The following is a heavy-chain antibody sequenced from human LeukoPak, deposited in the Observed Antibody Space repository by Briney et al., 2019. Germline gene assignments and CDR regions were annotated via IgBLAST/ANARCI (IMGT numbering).Heavy chain of an antibody. D-gene: IGHD5-12*01. CDR1: GFTFSSYW. J-gene: IGHJ3*02. CDR3: ASSSGYDSDAFDI. V-gene: IGHV3-7*01. CDR2: IKQDGSEK. Sequence: GGSLRLSCAASGFTFSSYWMSWVRQAPGKGLEWVANIKQDGSEKYYVDSVKGRFTISRDNAKNPLYLQMNSLRAEDTAVYYCASSSGYDSDAFDIWGQGTMVTVSS.